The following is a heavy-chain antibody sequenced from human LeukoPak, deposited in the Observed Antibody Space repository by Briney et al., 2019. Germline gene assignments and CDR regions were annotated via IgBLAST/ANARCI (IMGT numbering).Heavy chain of an antibody. CDR3: ARVDIVVVPAAIVGSGYYYYMDV. Sequence: GGSLRLSCAASGFTFSSYWMSWVRQAPGKGLEWVANIKQDGSEKYYVDSVKGRFTISRDNAKNSLYLQMNSLRAEDTAVYYCARVDIVVVPAAIVGSGYYYYMDVWGKGTTVTVSS. J-gene: IGHJ6*03. V-gene: IGHV3-7*01. CDR1: GFTFSSYW. CDR2: IKQDGSEK. D-gene: IGHD2-2*02.